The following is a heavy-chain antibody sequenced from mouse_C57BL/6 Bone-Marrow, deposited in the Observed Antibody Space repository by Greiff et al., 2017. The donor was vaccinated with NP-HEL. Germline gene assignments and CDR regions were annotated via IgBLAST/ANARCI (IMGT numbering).Heavy chain of an antibody. Sequence: QVQLQQSGAELVRPGASVTLSCKASGYTFTDYEMHWVKQTPVHGLEWIGAIDPETGGTAYNQKFKGKAILTADKSSSTAYMELRSLTSEDSAVYYCTRNVYYGNLRFAYWGQGTLVTVSA. D-gene: IGHD2-1*01. CDR2: IDPETGGT. V-gene: IGHV1-15*01. CDR3: TRNVYYGNLRFAY. CDR1: GYTFTDYE. J-gene: IGHJ3*01.